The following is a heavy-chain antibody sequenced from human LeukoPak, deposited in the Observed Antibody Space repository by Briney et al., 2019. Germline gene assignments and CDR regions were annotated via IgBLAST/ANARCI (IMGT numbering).Heavy chain of an antibody. CDR1: GYTFTSYG. V-gene: IGHV1-18*01. Sequence: GASVKVSCKASGYTFTSYGISWVRQAPGQGLEWMGWISAYNGNTNYAQKLQGRVTMTTDTSTSTAYMELRSLRSDDTAVYYCARAKDIVVVPAATPYYYYYYYMDVWGKGTTVTISS. CDR3: ARAKDIVVVPAATPYYYYYYYMDV. J-gene: IGHJ6*03. CDR2: ISAYNGNT. D-gene: IGHD2-2*01.